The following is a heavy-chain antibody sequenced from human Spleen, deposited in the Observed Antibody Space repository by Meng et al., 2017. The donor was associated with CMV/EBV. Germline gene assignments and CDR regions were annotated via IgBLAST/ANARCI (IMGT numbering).Heavy chain of an antibody. Sequence: SGTLSLTCTVSGYSISNGYYWGWIRQPPGKRLEWIGSIYYSGTTYYNPSLKDRVTISVDTSKNDFSLRLSSVTAADTAVYYCARVEVGATRDFDYWGQGTLVTISS. D-gene: IGHD1-26*01. CDR3: ARVEVGATRDFDY. CDR1: GYSISNGYY. V-gene: IGHV4-38-2*02. J-gene: IGHJ4*02. CDR2: IYYSGTT.